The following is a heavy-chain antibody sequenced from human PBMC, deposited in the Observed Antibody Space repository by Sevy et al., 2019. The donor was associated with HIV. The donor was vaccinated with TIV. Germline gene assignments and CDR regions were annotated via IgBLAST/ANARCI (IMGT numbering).Heavy chain of an antibody. D-gene: IGHD3-22*01. CDR2: IYYSGST. J-gene: IGHJ4*02. CDR1: GGSISSSSYY. Sequence: SETLSLTCTVSGGSISSSSYYWGWIRQPPGKGLGWIGSIYYSGSTYYNPSLKSRVTISVDTSKNQFSLRLSSVTAAGTAVDYCARQTSLPRAMIVVVGHFDYWGQGTLVTVSS. CDR3: ARQTSLPRAMIVVVGHFDY. V-gene: IGHV4-39*01.